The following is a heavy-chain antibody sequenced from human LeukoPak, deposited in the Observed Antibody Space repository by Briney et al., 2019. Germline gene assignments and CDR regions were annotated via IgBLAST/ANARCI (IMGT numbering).Heavy chain of an antibody. J-gene: IGHJ4*02. CDR3: SRDLRNNDY. CDR1: GFTFSDSY. V-gene: IGHV3-11*01. CDR2: ISGSASDV. Sequence: GGSLRLSCAASGFTFSDSYMTWIRQAPGKGLELLSYISGSASDVNYIDSVRGRFTISRDNAKNSLYLHMNSLTVEDTAVYYCSRDLRNNDYWGQGTLVTVSS.